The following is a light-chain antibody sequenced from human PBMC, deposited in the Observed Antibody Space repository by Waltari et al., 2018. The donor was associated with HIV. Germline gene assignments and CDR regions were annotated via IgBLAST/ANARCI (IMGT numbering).Light chain of an antibody. CDR1: QTISSY. CDR2: AAS. J-gene: IGKJ1*01. V-gene: IGKV1-39*01. Sequence: DIQMTQSPSSLSASVGDRVTIACLASQTISSYLNWYQQKPGKAPELLIYAASSLQSGVPSRFSGSGSGTDFTLTISSLQPEDFATYYCQQSYSTPRTFGQGTKVATK. CDR3: QQSYSTPRT.